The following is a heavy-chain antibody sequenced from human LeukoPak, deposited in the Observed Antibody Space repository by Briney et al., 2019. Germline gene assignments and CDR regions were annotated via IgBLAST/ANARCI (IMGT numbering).Heavy chain of an antibody. V-gene: IGHV4-4*02. CDR3: ARDRVMVRGVIITRQLDY. CDR1: GGSISSSNW. Sequence: SGTLSLTCAVSGGSISSSNWWSWVRQPPGKGLEWIGEIYHSGSTNYSPSLKSRVTISVDKSKNQFPLKLSSVTAADTAVYYCARDRVMVRGVIITRQLDYWGQGTLVTVSS. CDR2: IYHSGST. D-gene: IGHD3-10*01. J-gene: IGHJ4*02.